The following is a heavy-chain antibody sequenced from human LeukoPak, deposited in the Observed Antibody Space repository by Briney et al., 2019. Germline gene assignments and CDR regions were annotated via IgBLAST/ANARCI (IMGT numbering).Heavy chain of an antibody. CDR2: ISWNSGTI. D-gene: IGHD1-26*01. CDR1: GFTFSSYA. V-gene: IGHV3-9*03. J-gene: IGHJ5*02. Sequence: GGSLRLSCAASGFTFSSYAMSWVRQAPGKGLEWVSGISWNSGTIGYADSVKGRFTISRDNAKNSLYLQMNSLRPEDMAMYYCAKGNSGSYSQDWFDPWGQGTLVTVSS. CDR3: AKGNSGSYSQDWFDP.